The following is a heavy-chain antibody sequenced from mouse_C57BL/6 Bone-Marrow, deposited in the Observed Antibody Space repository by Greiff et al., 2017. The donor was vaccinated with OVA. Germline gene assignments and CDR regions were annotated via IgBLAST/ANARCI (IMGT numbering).Heavy chain of an antibody. CDR1: GFSLTSYG. Sequence: QVQLKESGPGLVQPSQSLSITCTVSGFSLTSYGVHWVRQSPGKGLEWLGVIWRGGSTDYNAAFMSRLSITKDNSKSQVFFKMNSLQADDTAIYYCAKGYGNYGYAMDYWGQGTSVTVSS. CDR2: IWRGGST. V-gene: IGHV2-5*01. J-gene: IGHJ4*01. CDR3: AKGYGNYGYAMDY. D-gene: IGHD2-1*01.